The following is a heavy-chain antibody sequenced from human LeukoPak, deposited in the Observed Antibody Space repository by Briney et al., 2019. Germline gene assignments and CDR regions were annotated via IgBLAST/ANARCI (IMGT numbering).Heavy chain of an antibody. CDR1: GDSISNYY. V-gene: IGHV4-4*07. CDR3: ARDPFYSNYNPLGY. D-gene: IGHD4-11*01. Sequence: KPSETLSLTCTVSGDSISNYYWSWIRQPAGKGLEWIGRIYTSGGTNDNPSLKSRVTMSVDTSKNQFSLKLTSVTAADTAVYYCARDPFYSNYNPLGYWGQGTLVTVSS. J-gene: IGHJ4*02. CDR2: IYTSGGT.